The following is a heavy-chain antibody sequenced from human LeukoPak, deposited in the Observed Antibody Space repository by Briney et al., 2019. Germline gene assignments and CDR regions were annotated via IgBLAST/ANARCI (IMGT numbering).Heavy chain of an antibody. V-gene: IGHV3-64*01. CDR3: ARGDGVYVH. Sequence: GGSLRLSCAASGFTFSSYIRNWVRQAPGKGLEYVSAISSNGVNTYYANSVKGRFTISRDNSKNTVYLQMNSLRVEDTAVYYCARGDGVYVHWRQGTLVTVSS. CDR2: ISSNGVNT. CDR1: GFTFSSYI. D-gene: IGHD3-16*01. J-gene: IGHJ4*02.